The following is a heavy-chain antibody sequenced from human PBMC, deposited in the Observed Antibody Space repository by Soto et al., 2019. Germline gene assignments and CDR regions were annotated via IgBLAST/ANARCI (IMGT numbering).Heavy chain of an antibody. CDR1: GYVFTNYF. D-gene: IGHD6-13*01. CDR2: INPNGGGT. CDR3: AREVGSNSWSYYYGMDV. V-gene: IGHV1-46*01. Sequence: QVQLVQSGAEVKKPGASVKVSCKASGYVFTNYFMHWVRQAPGQGLEWMGIINPNGGGTSYEQKFECRVTMTRDSATSTVYMDLSSLRSEDTALYFCAREVGSNSWSYYYGMDVWGQGTSVTVSS. J-gene: IGHJ6*02.